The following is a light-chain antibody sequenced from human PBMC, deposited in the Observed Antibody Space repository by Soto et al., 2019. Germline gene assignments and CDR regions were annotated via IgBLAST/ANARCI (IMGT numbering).Light chain of an antibody. CDR2: AAS. J-gene: IGKJ1*01. CDR3: QKYDNVPT. Sequence: DNQVTQSPSSLSASVGDRVTITCRASQGISNALAWYQQRPGKVPRLLIYAASTLQSGVPSRFSGSGSGTDFTLTISRLQPEDVAAYYCQKYDNVPTFGQGTKVEIK. CDR1: QGISNA. V-gene: IGKV1-27*01.